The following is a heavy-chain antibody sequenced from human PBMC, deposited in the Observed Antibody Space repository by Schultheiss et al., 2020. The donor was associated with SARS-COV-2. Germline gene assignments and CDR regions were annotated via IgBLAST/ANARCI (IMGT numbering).Heavy chain of an antibody. Sequence: GGSLRLSCAASGFTFSSYEMNWVRQAPGKGLEWVSYISSSSSYIYYADSVKGRFTISRDNAKNSLYLQMNSLRAEDTAVYYCAQLVPGPSDVWGKGTTVTVSS. D-gene: IGHD1-1*01. CDR1: GFTFSSYE. CDR3: AQLVPGPSDV. J-gene: IGHJ6*04. V-gene: IGHV3-21*05. CDR2: ISSSSSYI.